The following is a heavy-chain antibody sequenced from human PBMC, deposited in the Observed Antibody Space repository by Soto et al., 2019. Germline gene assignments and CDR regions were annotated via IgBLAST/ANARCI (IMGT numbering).Heavy chain of an antibody. D-gene: IGHD5-18*01. CDR1: GDSMSTNY. Sequence: SETLSLTCIVSGDSMSTNYWHWILQPPGKALEWIGYVYYNGDTNYNPSLNSRVTISVDTSMNQLSLRLSSVTAADTAVYYCARGGTTMVKYYFDYWGQGALVPVSS. CDR2: VYYNGDT. J-gene: IGHJ4*02. V-gene: IGHV4-59*01. CDR3: ARGGTTMVKYYFDY.